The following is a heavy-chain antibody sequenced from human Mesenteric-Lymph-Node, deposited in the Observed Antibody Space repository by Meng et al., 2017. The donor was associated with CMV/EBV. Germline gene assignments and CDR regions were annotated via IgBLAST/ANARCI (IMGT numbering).Heavy chain of an antibody. Sequence: ASVKVSCKASGYTFTSYGISWVRQAPGQGLEWMGWINPNHGATNYAQKFQGRVTMTRDTSISTGYMELSRLRSDDTAVYYCARGGPSGYDFYDYYGLDVWGQGTTVTVSS. CDR3: ARGGPSGYDFYDYYGLDV. D-gene: IGHD3-9*01. V-gene: IGHV1-2*02. CDR2: INPNHGAT. CDR1: GYTFTSYG. J-gene: IGHJ6*02.